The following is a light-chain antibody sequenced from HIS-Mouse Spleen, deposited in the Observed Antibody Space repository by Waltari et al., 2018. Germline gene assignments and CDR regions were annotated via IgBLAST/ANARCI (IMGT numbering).Light chain of an antibody. CDR1: NIGSKR. Sequence: SYVLPQPPSVSVAPGKTARINCGGNNIGSKRVHWYQQKPGQAPVLVVYDDSDRPSGIPERFSGSNSGNTATLTISRVEAGDEADYYCQVWDSSSDHVVFGGGTKLTVL. J-gene: IGLJ2*01. CDR2: DDS. V-gene: IGLV3-21*03. CDR3: QVWDSSSDHVV.